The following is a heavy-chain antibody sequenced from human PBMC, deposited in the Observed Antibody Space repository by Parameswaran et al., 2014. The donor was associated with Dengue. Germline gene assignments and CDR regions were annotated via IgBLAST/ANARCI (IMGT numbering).Heavy chain of an antibody. V-gene: IGHV3-69-1*01. Sequence: VRQAPGKGLEWVSYISSSSTIYYADSVKGRFTISRDNAKNSLYLQMNSLRAEDTAVYYCARTGIAAAGSGGVRSTWGQGTLVTVSS. CDR2: ISSSSTI. J-gene: IGHJ4*02. D-gene: IGHD6-13*01. CDR3: ARTGIAAAGSGGVRST.